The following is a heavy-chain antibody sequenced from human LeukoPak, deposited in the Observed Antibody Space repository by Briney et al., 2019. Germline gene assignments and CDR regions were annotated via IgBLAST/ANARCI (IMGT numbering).Heavy chain of an antibody. D-gene: IGHD1-14*01. CDR3: ARGHNIVGP. V-gene: IGHV4-59*01. J-gene: IGHJ5*02. CDR1: GGSISSYY. Sequence: PSETLSLTCTVSGGSISSYYWSWIRQPPGKGLEYSGYIYYSGSTNYNPSLKSRVTMSVDTSKNQFSLKLNSVTAADTAVYFCARGHNIVGPWGQGTLVTVSS. CDR2: IYYSGST.